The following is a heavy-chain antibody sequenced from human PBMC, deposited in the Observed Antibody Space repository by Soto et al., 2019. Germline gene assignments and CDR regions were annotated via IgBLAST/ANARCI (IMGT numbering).Heavy chain of an antibody. V-gene: IGHV1-18*01. CDR1: GYTFTSYG. D-gene: IGHD6-13*01. Sequence: ASVKVSCKASGYTFTSYGISWVRQAPGQGLEWMGWISAYNGNTNYAQKLQGRVTMTTDTSTSTAYMELRSLRSDDTAVYYCARDRESSSWYVGIYYDYYGMDVWGQGTTVTVSS. CDR3: ARDRESSSWYVGIYYDYYGMDV. J-gene: IGHJ6*02. CDR2: ISAYNGNT.